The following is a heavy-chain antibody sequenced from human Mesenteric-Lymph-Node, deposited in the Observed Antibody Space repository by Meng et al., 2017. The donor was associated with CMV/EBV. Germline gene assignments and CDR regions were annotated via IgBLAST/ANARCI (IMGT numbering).Heavy chain of an antibody. D-gene: IGHD3-10*01. CDR2: ISWNSGSI. CDR1: GFTFDDYA. J-gene: IGHJ6*02. Sequence: SLKISCAASGFTFDDYAMHWVRQAPGKGLEWVSGISWNSGSIGYADSVKGRFTISRDNAKNSLYPLMNSLRAEDTAVYYCARVVEYDYHGLDVWGQGTTVTVSS. V-gene: IGHV3-9*01. CDR3: ARVVEYDYHGLDV.